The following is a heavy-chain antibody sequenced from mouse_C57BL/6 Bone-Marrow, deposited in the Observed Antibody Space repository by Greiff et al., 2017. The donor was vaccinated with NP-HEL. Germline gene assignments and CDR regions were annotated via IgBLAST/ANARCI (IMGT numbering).Heavy chain of an antibody. CDR1: GFTFSDYY. D-gene: IGHD2-2*01. V-gene: IGHV5-12*01. CDR2: ISNGGGST. CDR3: ARRNGLGPMDY. Sequence: EVHLVESGGGLVQPGGSLKLSCAASGFTFSDYYMYWVRQTPEKRLEWVAYISNGGGSTYYPDTVKGRFTISRDNAKNTLYLQMSRLKSEDTAMDYCARRNGLGPMDYWGQGTSVTVSS. J-gene: IGHJ4*01.